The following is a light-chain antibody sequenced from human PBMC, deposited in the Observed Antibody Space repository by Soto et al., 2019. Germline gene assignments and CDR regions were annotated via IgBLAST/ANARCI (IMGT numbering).Light chain of an antibody. CDR3: QQSYDMPWT. Sequence: DIQMTQSPSSLSASVGDTVTITCRASQSISSYLTWYQQKPGKAPKLLIYAAYNLQGGVPSRFSGSGSGTDFTLTISMLQPEDFAAYYCQQSYDMPWTFGQGTKVEIK. CDR2: AAY. CDR1: QSISSY. J-gene: IGKJ1*01. V-gene: IGKV1-39*01.